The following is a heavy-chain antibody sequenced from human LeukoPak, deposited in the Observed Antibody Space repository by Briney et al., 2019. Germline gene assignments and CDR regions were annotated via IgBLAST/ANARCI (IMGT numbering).Heavy chain of an antibody. CDR2: IKQDGSEK. Sequence: GGSLRLSCAASGFTFSSYWMSWVRQAPGKGLEWVANIKQDGSEKYYVDSVKGRFTISRDNAKNSLYLQMNSLRAEDTAVYYCARERYSYGSNFDYWGQGTLVTVSS. CDR1: GFTFSSYW. V-gene: IGHV3-7*01. J-gene: IGHJ4*02. CDR3: ARERYSYGSNFDY. D-gene: IGHD5-18*01.